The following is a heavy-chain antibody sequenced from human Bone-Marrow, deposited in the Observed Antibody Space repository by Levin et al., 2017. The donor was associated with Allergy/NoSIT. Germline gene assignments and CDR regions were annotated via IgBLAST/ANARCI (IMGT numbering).Heavy chain of an antibody. D-gene: IGHD1-26*01. J-gene: IGHJ4*02. Sequence: PSETLSLTCTVSGASMNRHYWSWIRQPPGKGLEWIGYIYYNGNTNYNPSLKSRVTISVDTSKNQFSLNLNSVTAADTALYYCARDKSGTYFSFEDWGQGTVVTVSS. CDR2: IYYNGNT. CDR3: ARDKSGTYFSFED. V-gene: IGHV4-59*11. CDR1: GASMNRHY.